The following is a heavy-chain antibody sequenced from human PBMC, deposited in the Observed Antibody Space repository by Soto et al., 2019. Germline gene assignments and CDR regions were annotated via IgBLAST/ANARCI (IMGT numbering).Heavy chain of an antibody. CDR1: GYTFTGYY. CDR2: INPNSGDT. J-gene: IGHJ6*02. Sequence: ASVKVSCKASGYTFTGYYVHWVRQAPGQGLEWMGWINPNSGDTYLAQRFQGRVTMNRDTSIGTAYMELRGLTSDDTAEYYCAKGGAIVAAGTRVYPYNAMDVWGQGTPVTVYS. V-gene: IGHV1-2*02. CDR3: AKGGAIVAAGTRVYPYNAMDV. D-gene: IGHD1-26*01.